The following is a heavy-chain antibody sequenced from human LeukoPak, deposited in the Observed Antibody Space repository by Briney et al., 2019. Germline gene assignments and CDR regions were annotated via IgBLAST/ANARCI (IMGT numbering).Heavy chain of an antibody. Sequence: VASVKVSCKASGYTFTSYYMHWVRQAPGQGLEWMGWINLNSGGTNYAQKFQGGVTMSRVTSITTAYMELSRLRSDDTAMYYCARLRTMINDAFDIWGQGTMVTVSS. D-gene: IGHD3-22*01. CDR2: INLNSGGT. CDR3: ARLRTMINDAFDI. J-gene: IGHJ3*02. CDR1: GYTFTSYY. V-gene: IGHV1-2*02.